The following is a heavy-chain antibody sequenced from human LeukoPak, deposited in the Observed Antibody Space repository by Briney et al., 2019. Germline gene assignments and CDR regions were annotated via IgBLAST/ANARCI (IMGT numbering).Heavy chain of an antibody. CDR2: ISGSGGST. CDR1: GFTFSSYA. Sequence: GGPLRLSCAASGFTFSSYAMSWVRQAPGKGLEWVSAISGSGGSTYYADSVKGRFTISRDNSKNTLYLQMNSLRAEDTAVYYCAKAHRYYGDYDYWGQGTLVTVSS. V-gene: IGHV3-23*01. J-gene: IGHJ4*02. D-gene: IGHD4-17*01. CDR3: AKAHRYYGDYDY.